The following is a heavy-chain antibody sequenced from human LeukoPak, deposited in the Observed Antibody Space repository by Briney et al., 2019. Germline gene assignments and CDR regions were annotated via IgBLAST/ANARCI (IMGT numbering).Heavy chain of an antibody. CDR2: ISAYNGNT. V-gene: IGHV1-18*01. Sequence: ASVKVSCKASGYTFTSYGISWVRQAPGQGLEWMGWISAYNGNTNYAQKLQGRVTMTTDTSTSTAYMELRSLRSDDTAVYYCAIDTFSPDIVVVPAAITEGDYWGQETLVTVSS. J-gene: IGHJ4*02. CDR1: GYTFTSYG. CDR3: AIDTFSPDIVVVPAAITEGDY. D-gene: IGHD2-2*02.